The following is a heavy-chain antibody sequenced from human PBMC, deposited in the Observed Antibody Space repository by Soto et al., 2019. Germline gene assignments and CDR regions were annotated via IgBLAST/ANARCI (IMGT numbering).Heavy chain of an antibody. V-gene: IGHV4-59*01. CDR2: IYYSGST. Sequence: SETLSLTCAVYGGSFSGYYWSWIRQHPGKGLEWIGYIYYSGSTNYNPSLKSRVTISVDTSKNQFSLKVNSVTAADTAVYYCARMNYYDTSGYPFDYWGQGMMVTVSS. D-gene: IGHD3-22*01. CDR3: ARMNYYDTSGYPFDY. J-gene: IGHJ4*02. CDR1: GGSFSGYY.